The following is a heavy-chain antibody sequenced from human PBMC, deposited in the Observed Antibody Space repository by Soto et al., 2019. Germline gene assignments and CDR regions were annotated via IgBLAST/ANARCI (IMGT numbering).Heavy chain of an antibody. V-gene: IGHV3-23*01. CDR3: AKDQTWGGMVRGVIINYGMDV. CDR2: ISGSGGTT. J-gene: IGHJ6*02. Sequence: PGGSLRISCAASGFTFSSYAMSWVRQAPGKGLEWVSGISGSGGTTYYADSVKGRFTISRDNSKNTLYLQMNSLRAEDTAIYYCAKDQTWGGMVRGVIINYGMDVWGQGTTVTVSS. CDR1: GFTFSSYA. D-gene: IGHD3-10*01.